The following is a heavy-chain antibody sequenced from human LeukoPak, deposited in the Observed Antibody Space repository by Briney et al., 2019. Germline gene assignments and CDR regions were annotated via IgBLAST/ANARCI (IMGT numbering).Heavy chain of an antibody. D-gene: IGHD3-10*01. CDR3: AKDSDDYYGSGSEFDY. Sequence: GGSLSLSCAASGFTFSSYAMHWVRQAPGKGLEWVAVISFDGSNKYYADSVKGRFTISRDKSKNTLHLQMNSLRVEDTAVYYCAKDSDDYYGSGSEFDYWGQGTLVTVSS. CDR2: ISFDGSNK. J-gene: IGHJ4*02. V-gene: IGHV3-30*04. CDR1: GFTFSSYA.